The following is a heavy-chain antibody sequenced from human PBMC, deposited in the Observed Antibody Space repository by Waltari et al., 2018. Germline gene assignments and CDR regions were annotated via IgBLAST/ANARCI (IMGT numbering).Heavy chain of an antibody. Sequence: QVQLVQSGAEVKTPGASVKVSCKASGYTFTSSAITWVRQATGQGLEWMGWMNPNSGNTGYAQKFQGRVTMTRNTSISTAYMELSSLRSEDTAVYYCARVNLRWLVLFYWGQGTLVTVSS. V-gene: IGHV1-8*02. CDR1: GYTFTSSA. CDR3: ARVNLRWLVLFY. D-gene: IGHD6-19*01. J-gene: IGHJ4*02. CDR2: MNPNSGNT.